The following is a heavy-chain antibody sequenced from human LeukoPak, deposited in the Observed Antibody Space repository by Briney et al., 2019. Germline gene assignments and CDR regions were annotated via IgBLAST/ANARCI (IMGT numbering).Heavy chain of an antibody. CDR3: ASSSWIQLWLLYY. CDR1: GGSISSSSYY. D-gene: IGHD5-18*01. CDR2: IYYSGST. Sequence: SETLSLTCTVSGGSISSSSYYWGWIRQPPGTGLEWLGSIYYSGSTYYNPSLKSRVTISVDTSKNQFSLKLSSVTAADTAVYYCASSSWIQLWLLYYWGQGTLVTVSS. V-gene: IGHV4-39*01. J-gene: IGHJ4*02.